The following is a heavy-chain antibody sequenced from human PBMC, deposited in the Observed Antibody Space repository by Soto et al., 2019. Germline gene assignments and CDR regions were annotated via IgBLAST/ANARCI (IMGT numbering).Heavy chain of an antibody. J-gene: IGHJ6*02. CDR1: GFTFSSYA. V-gene: IGHV3-30-3*01. CDR3: ARAPPQYYDFWSGYYNHYGMDV. D-gene: IGHD3-3*01. Sequence: GGSLRLSCAASGFTFSSYAMHWVRQAPGKGLEWVAVISYDGSNKYYADSVKGRFTISRDNSKNTLYLQMNSLRAEDTAVYYCARAPPQYYDFWSGYYNHYGMDVWGQGTTVTVSS. CDR2: ISYDGSNK.